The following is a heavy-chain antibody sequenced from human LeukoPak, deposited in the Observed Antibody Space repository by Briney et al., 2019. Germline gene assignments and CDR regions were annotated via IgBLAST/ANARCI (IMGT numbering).Heavy chain of an antibody. CDR2: IFPSGGEI. Sequence: GGSLRLSCAASGFTFSTFAMIWVRQPPGKGLEWVSSIFPSGGEIHYADSVKGRFTISRDNSKNTLYLQMNSLRAEDTAVYYCAITMVRGPPSRFDYWGQGTLVTVSS. J-gene: IGHJ4*02. D-gene: IGHD3-10*01. CDR1: GFTFSTFA. CDR3: AITMVRGPPSRFDY. V-gene: IGHV3-23*01.